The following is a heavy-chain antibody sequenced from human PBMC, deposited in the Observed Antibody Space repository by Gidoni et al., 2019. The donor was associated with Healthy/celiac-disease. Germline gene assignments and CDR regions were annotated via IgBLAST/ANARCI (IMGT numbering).Heavy chain of an antibody. CDR3: ARDSGCGLSQCPSRDGYNYAEDGMDV. Sequence: QVQLQESGPGLVKPSETLSLTCTVSGGSISSYYWSWIRQPPGKGLEWIGYIYYSGSTNYNPSLKSRVTISVDTSKNQFSLKLSSVTAADTAVYYCARDSGCGLSQCPSRDGYNYAEDGMDVWGQGTTVTVSS. D-gene: IGHD5-12*01. CDR2: IYYSGST. V-gene: IGHV4-59*01. CDR1: GGSISSYY. J-gene: IGHJ6*02.